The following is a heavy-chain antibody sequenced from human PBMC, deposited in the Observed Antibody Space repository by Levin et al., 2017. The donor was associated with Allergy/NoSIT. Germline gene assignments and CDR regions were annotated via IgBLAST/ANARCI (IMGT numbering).Heavy chain of an antibody. Sequence: GGSLRLSCAASGFTVSSNYMSWVRQAPGKGLEWVSVIYSGGSTYYADSVKGRFTISRDNSKNTLYLQMNSLRAEDTAVYYCARDATWIPGNYYYYGMDVWGQGTTVTVSS. CDR1: GFTVSSNY. D-gene: IGHD5-18*01. V-gene: IGHV3-66*01. CDR2: IYSGGST. CDR3: ARDATWIPGNYYYYGMDV. J-gene: IGHJ6*02.